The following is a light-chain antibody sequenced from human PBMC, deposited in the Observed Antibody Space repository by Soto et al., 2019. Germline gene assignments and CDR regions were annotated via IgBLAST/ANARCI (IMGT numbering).Light chain of an antibody. CDR1: RDIGNW. CDR3: QEAYSFPVT. CDR2: TAS. Sequence: DIQMTQSPSSVSASVGDRVTITVRGVRDIGNWIAWYQQKPGRAPKLLIHTASTIQREVPSRFSVSGSGTDFTLTISSLQPEDFATYYCQEAYSFPVTFGLGTRLEIK. J-gene: IGKJ5*01. V-gene: IGKV1D-12*01.